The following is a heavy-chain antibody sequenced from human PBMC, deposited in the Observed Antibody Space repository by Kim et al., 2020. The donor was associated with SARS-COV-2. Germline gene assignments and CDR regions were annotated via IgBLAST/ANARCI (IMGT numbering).Heavy chain of an antibody. V-gene: IGHV4-34*01. J-gene: IGHJ4*02. CDR1: GGSFSGYY. CDR3: ARGLGSGSGSYYAN. CDR2: INHSGST. Sequence: SETLSLTCAVYGGSFSGYYWSWIRQPPGKGLEWLGEINHSGSTNYNPSLKSRVTISVDTSKNQFSLKLSSVTAADTAVYYCARGLGSGSGSYYANWGQGTLVTVSS. D-gene: IGHD3-10*01.